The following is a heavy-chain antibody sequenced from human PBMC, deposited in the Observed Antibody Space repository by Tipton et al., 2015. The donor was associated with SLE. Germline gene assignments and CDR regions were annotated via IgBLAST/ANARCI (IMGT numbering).Heavy chain of an antibody. CDR3: ARDRNWNPYYGMDV. V-gene: IGHV4-59*11. CDR1: GGSISSHY. D-gene: IGHD1-20*01. J-gene: IGHJ6*02. CDR2: IYYSGST. Sequence: TLSLTCTVSGGSISSHYWSWIRQPPGKGLEWIGYIYYSGSTNYNPSLKSRVTISVDTSKNQFSLKLSSVTAADTAVYYCARDRNWNPYYGMDVWGQGTTVTVSS.